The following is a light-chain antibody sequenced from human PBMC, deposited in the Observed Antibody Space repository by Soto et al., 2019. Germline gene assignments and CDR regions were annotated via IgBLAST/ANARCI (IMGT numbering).Light chain of an antibody. Sequence: DIQMTQSPSTLSASVGDRVTITCRASQSISSWLAWYQQKPGKAPKVLIYKASSLEGGVPSRFIGSVSGKEFTLTISSLQPDDFATYYYQHYNTYSWTFGQGTKVEIK. V-gene: IGKV1-5*03. J-gene: IGKJ1*01. CDR1: QSISSW. CDR2: KAS. CDR3: QHYNTYSWT.